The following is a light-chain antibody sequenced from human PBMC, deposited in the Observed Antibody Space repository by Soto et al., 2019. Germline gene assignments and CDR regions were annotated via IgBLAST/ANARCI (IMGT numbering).Light chain of an antibody. J-gene: IGLJ3*02. CDR2: DVT. Sequence: QSALTQPASVSGSPGQSITISCTGTSSDVGGYTYVSWYQHHPGKAPKLMIYDVTNRPSGVSNRFSGSKSGNTASLTISGLQAEDEDDYYCASYTSGTSGVFGGGTKLTVL. CDR3: ASYTSGTSGV. V-gene: IGLV2-14*03. CDR1: SSDVGGYTY.